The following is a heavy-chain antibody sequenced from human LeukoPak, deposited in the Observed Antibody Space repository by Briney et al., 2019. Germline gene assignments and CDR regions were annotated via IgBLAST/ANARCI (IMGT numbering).Heavy chain of an antibody. D-gene: IGHD2-15*01. Sequence: GGSLRLSCAASGFTFSSYGIHWVRQAPGKGLEWVAFIRHDGSNKYYADSVKGRFTISRDNSKNTLYLQVNSLRADDTAVYYCANSGLNRFEYWGQGALVTVSS. V-gene: IGHV3-30*02. CDR3: ANSGLNRFEY. J-gene: IGHJ4*02. CDR1: GFTFSSYG. CDR2: IRHDGSNK.